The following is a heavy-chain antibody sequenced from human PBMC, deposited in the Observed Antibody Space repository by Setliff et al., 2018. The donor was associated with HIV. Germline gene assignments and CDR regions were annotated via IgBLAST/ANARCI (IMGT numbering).Heavy chain of an antibody. D-gene: IGHD5-12*01. CDR1: GYTFTDYY. Sequence: ASVKVSCKASGYTFTDYYIHWVRQAPGQGLEWVGRIHPKTGGTQYAQKFQGRVTVTRDTPISTAYMEIKKLASDDTAVYYCARDNRTGYSGGWPLDYWGQGTVVTVSS. J-gene: IGHJ4*02. V-gene: IGHV1-2*02. CDR3: ARDNRTGYSGGWPLDY. CDR2: IHPKTGGT.